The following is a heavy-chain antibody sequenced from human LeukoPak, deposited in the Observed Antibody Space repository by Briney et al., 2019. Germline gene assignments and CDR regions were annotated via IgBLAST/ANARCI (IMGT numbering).Heavy chain of an antibody. V-gene: IGHV3-21*01. D-gene: IGHD2-2*01. CDR1: GFTFISYS. J-gene: IGHJ4*02. CDR3: ESALPAAMILPDY. CDR2: ISSSSSYI. Sequence: AGGSLRLSCAASGFTFISYSMNWVRQAPGKGLEWGSSISSSSSYIYYAYSGKGRFTISRDNAKNSLYLQMNSLRAEDTAVYYCESALPAAMILPDYWRKGTLVPVSS.